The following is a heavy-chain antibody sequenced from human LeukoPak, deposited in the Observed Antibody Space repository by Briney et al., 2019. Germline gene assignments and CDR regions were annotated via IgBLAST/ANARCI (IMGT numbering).Heavy chain of an antibody. CDR2: IYHSGST. CDR3: ASCDSSSWYADWFDP. CDR1: GGSISSSNW. V-gene: IGHV4-4*02. D-gene: IGHD6-13*01. Sequence: SGTLSLTCAVSGGSISSSNWWSWVRQPPGQGLEWIGEIYHSGSTNYNPSLKSRVTISVDKSKNQFSLKLSSVTAADTAVYYCASCDSSSWYADWFDPWGQGTLVTVSS. J-gene: IGHJ5*02.